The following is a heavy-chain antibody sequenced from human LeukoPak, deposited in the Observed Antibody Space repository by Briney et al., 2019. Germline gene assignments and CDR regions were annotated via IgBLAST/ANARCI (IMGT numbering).Heavy chain of an antibody. D-gene: IGHD3-22*01. CDR3: AKMGPGSGSTYYMDV. V-gene: IGHV3-23*01. Sequence: GGSLRLSCAASGFIFSGFAMAWVRQTPGKGLEWVSGILAGGGTTYYADSVKGRFTISRDNSKNTLYLQMNSLRAEDTAVYYCAKMGPGSGSTYYMDVWGKGTTVTVSS. CDR2: ILAGGGTT. J-gene: IGHJ6*03. CDR1: GFIFSGFA.